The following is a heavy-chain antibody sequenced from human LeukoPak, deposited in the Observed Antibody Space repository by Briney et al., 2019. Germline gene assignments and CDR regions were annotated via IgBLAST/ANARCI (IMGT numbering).Heavy chain of an antibody. CDR3: TREWPSTGYFDY. CDR1: GYTFTSYG. J-gene: IGHJ4*02. D-gene: IGHD1-1*01. Sequence: ASVKVSCKASGYTFTSYGISWVRQAPGQGLEWMGWIITYNANTNYAQKLQGRVTMTTDTSTSTAYMELRSLRPEDTAVYFCTREWPSTGYFDYWGQGTLVTVSS. CDR2: IITYNANT. V-gene: IGHV1-18*01.